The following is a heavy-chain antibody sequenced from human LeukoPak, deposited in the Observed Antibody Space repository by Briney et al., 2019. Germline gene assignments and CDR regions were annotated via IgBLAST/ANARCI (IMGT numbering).Heavy chain of an antibody. D-gene: IGHD5-12*01. J-gene: IGHJ4*02. CDR2: INPNSGGT. CDR3: ARDHGYSGYAPYYFDY. CDR1: GYTFTGYY. V-gene: IGHV1-2*06. Sequence: ASVKVSCKASGYTFTGYYIHWVRQPPGQGREWMGRINPNSGGTNYAQKFQGRVTMTRDTSISTAYMELSRLTSDDTAVYYCARDHGYSGYAPYYFDYWGQGTLVTVSS.